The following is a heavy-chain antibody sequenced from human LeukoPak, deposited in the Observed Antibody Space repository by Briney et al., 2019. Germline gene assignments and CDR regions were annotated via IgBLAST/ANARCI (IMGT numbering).Heavy chain of an antibody. CDR3: AKDFTYYSDSSGYTFDY. J-gene: IGHJ4*02. CDR2: ISWNSGSV. D-gene: IGHD3-22*01. CDR1: GFTFDDYA. V-gene: IGHV3-9*01. Sequence: PGRSLRLSRAASGFTFDDYAMHWVRHAPGKGLEWVAGISWNSGSVGYADSVKGRFTISRDNAKNSLDLQMNSLRAEDTALYFCAKDFTYYSDSSGYTFDYWGQGTLVTVSS.